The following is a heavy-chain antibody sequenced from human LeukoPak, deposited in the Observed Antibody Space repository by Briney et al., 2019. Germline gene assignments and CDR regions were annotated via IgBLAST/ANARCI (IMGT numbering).Heavy chain of an antibody. D-gene: IGHD3-10*01. Sequence: SETLSLTCTVSGGSISSGGYYWSWIRQHPGKGLEWIGYIYYRGGSTYYNPSLKSRVTISVDTSKNQFSLRLSSVTAADTAVYYCARVQGLSSRPFDYWGQGTLVTVSS. CDR1: GGSISSGGYY. V-gene: IGHV4-31*03. CDR3: ARVQGLSSRPFDY. CDR2: IYYRGGST. J-gene: IGHJ4*02.